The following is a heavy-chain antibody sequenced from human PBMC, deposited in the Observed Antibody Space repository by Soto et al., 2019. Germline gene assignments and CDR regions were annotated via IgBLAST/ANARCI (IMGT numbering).Heavy chain of an antibody. CDR2: IIRIFGTA. Sequence: QVQLVQSGAEVKKPGSSVKVSCKASGGTFSSYAISWVRQAPGQGLEWMGGIIRIFGTADYAQKFQGRVPIXAXEXXSTAYMEVSRLRSEDTAVYYCATPPAGSYFYGMDVWGQGATVTVSS. CDR3: ATPPAGSYFYGMDV. V-gene: IGHV1-69*12. J-gene: IGHJ6*02. CDR1: GGTFSSYA.